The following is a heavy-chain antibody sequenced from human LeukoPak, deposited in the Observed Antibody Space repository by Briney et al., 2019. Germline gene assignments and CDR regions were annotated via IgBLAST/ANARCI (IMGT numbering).Heavy chain of an antibody. J-gene: IGHJ4*02. Sequence: SETLSLTCTVSGGSVSSGSYYWSWIRQSPGRGLEWIGYIDNSGSTNYNPSLTSRVTISVDTSKNQFSVKLTSVSAADTAVYYCARDSGRVGAPAAWGQGALVTVSS. CDR3: ARDSGRVGAPAA. CDR2: IDNSGST. CDR1: GGSVSSGSYY. V-gene: IGHV4-61*01. D-gene: IGHD1-26*01.